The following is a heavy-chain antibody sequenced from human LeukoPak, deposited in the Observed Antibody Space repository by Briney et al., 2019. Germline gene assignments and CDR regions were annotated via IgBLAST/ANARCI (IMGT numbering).Heavy chain of an antibody. CDR1: GFTFSNAW. D-gene: IGHD3-9*01. Sequence: PGGSLRLSCAASGFTFSNAWMSWVRQPPGKGLEWIGSIYYSGSTYYNPSLKSRVTISVDTSKNQFSLKLSSVTAADTAVYYCARHLRYFDWLMGGYYFDYWGQGTLVTVSS. V-gene: IGHV4-39*01. J-gene: IGHJ4*02. CDR2: IYYSGST. CDR3: ARHLRYFDWLMGGYYFDY.